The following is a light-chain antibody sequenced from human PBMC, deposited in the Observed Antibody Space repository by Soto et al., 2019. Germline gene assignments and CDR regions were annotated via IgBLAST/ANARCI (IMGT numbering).Light chain of an antibody. Sequence: QSVLTQPRSVSGSTGQSVTISCTGTSSDVGGYNYVSWYQQHPGKAPKLMIYDVSKRPSGVPDRFSGSKSGNTASLTISGLQAEDEADYYCSSYAGSNNLVFGGGTKLTVL. CDR3: SSYAGSNNLV. CDR2: DVS. V-gene: IGLV2-11*01. J-gene: IGLJ2*01. CDR1: SSDVGGYNY.